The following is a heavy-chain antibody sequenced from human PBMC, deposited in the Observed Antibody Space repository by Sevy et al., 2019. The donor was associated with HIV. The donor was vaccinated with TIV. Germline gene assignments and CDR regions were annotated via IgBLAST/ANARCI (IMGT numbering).Heavy chain of an antibody. CDR3: ARDGDTAVGYYFDY. J-gene: IGHJ4*02. CDR1: GFTFSTYG. Sequence: WGSLRLSCAASGFTFSTYGMHWVRQAPGKGLEWVAVIWYDGSNKYYADSVKGRFTISRDNSKNTLYLQMNSLRAEDTAVYYCARDGDTAVGYYFDYWGQGTLVTVSS. D-gene: IGHD5-18*01. V-gene: IGHV3-33*01. CDR2: IWYDGSNK.